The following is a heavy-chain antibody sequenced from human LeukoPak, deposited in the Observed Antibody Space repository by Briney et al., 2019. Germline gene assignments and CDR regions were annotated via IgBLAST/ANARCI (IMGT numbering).Heavy chain of an antibody. Sequence: GGSLRPSCAASGFTFSSYAMSWVRQAPGKGLEWVSSVSDSGGSTYYADSVKGRVTIFRDNSKNTLYLQMNSLRAEDTAVYYCAKSADSGGYYRGYFEFWGQGTLVTVSS. CDR1: GFTFSSYA. CDR3: AKSADSGGYYRGYFEF. J-gene: IGHJ4*02. V-gene: IGHV3-23*01. CDR2: VSDSGGST. D-gene: IGHD3-10*01.